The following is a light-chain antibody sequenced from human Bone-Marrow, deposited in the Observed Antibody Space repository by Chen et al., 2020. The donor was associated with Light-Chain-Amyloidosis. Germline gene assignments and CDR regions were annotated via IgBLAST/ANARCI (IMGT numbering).Light chain of an antibody. CDR2: QYN. V-gene: IGLV3-1*01. Sequence: SYELSQPPSVSVSPGQTASITCSGDKLGDIYVCWYQQKPGQSPVMVIYQYNKRPSGIPERLSGFHSGNTATLTVTGTQTLDEADYYSQSWDTTSWVFGGGTTLPVL. J-gene: IGLJ3*02. CDR3: QSWDTTSWV. CDR1: KLGDIY.